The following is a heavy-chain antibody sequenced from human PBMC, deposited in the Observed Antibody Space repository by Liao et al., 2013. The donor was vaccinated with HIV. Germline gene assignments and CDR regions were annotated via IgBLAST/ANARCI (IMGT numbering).Heavy chain of an antibody. D-gene: IGHD3-16*01. Sequence: QVQLQESGPRLLKPSETLSLTCSVSLGSMSSFYWSWIRQSPGKGLEWIGYINYSGSTNYNPSLKSRVTMSIDTSRNRFFLNVNSMTAADTAVYYCARDFGGFDLWGQGTLVTVSS. CDR3: ARDFGGFDL. J-gene: IGHJ4*02. V-gene: IGHV4-59*01. CDR1: LGSMSSFY. CDR2: INYSGST.